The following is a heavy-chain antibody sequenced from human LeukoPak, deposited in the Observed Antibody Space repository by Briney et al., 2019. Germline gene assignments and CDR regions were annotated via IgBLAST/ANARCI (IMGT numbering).Heavy chain of an antibody. CDR1: GFTFSSYA. D-gene: IGHD2-21*02. CDR3: AKKSVAAIPPIY. Sequence: PGGSLRLSCAASGFTFSSYAMSWVRQAPGKRLEWVSGVTGSGGSTSYADSVKGRFTISRDNSKNTLYLQMNSLRAEDTAVYYCAKKSVAAIPPIYWGQGTLVTVSS. V-gene: IGHV3-23*01. J-gene: IGHJ4*02. CDR2: VTGSGGST.